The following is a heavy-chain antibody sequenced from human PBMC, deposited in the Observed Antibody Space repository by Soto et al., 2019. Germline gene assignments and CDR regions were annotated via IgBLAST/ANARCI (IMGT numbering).Heavy chain of an antibody. CDR3: ARHGYSTAWYGSWDY. Sequence: SETLSLTCNVSGGSITNYYWSWIRQPPGKGLEWIGYIYHTATTNYNPSLKSRVTMLVDTSKNQFSLKLSSVTAADTAVYYCARHGYSTAWYGSWDYWGQGTLVTVS. J-gene: IGHJ4*02. V-gene: IGHV4-59*08. CDR2: IYHTATT. CDR1: GGSITNYY. D-gene: IGHD6-19*01.